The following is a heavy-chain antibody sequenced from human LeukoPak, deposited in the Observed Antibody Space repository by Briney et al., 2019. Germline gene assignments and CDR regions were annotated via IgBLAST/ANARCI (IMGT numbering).Heavy chain of an antibody. Sequence: PGGSLRLSCAASGFTFSIYGMSWVRQAPGKGLEWVSGINWNGGSRGYAESVKGRFTISRDNAKNSLYLQMNSLRAEDTAVYYCARSVEYYDFWSGYYTTNDAFDIWGQGTMVTVSS. V-gene: IGHV3-20*04. CDR2: INWNGGSR. D-gene: IGHD3-3*01. J-gene: IGHJ3*02. CDR3: ARSVEYYDFWSGYYTTNDAFDI. CDR1: GFTFSIYG.